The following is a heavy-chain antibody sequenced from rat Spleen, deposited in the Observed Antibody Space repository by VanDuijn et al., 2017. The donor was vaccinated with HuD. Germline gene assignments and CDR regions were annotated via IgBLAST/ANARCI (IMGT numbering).Heavy chain of an antibody. CDR3: ASQRTMID. CDR2: ISYEGSST. Sequence: EVHLVESGGGLVQPGRSMKLSCAASGFTFSDYYMAWVRQAPTKGLEWVATISYEGSSTYYGDSVKGRFTISRDNAKSTLYLQMNSLRSEDTATYYCASQRTMIDWGQGVMVTVSS. V-gene: IGHV5-22*01. CDR1: GFTFSDYY. J-gene: IGHJ2*01. D-gene: IGHD1-12*01.